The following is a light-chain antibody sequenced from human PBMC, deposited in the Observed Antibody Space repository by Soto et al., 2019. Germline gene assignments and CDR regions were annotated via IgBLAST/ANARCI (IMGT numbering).Light chain of an antibody. J-gene: IGKJ4*01. V-gene: IGKV1D-13*01. CDR2: DAS. Sequence: AIPLTQSPSSLSASVGDRVTITCRASQGISSALAWYQQKPGKAPKLLIYDASSLESGVPSRFSGSGSGTDFTLTISCLQPEDFATYYCQQFNNYLLTFGGGTKVEIK. CDR3: QQFNNYLLT. CDR1: QGISSA.